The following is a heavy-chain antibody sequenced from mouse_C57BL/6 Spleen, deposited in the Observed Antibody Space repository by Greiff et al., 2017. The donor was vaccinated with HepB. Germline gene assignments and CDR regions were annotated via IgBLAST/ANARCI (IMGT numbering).Heavy chain of an antibody. CDR1: GYAFSSSW. Sequence: VKVVESGPELVKPGASVKISCKASGYAFSSSWMNWVKQRPGKGLEWIGRIYPGDGDTNYNGKFKGKATLTADKSSSTAYMQLSSMTSEDSAVYFCARGGIYYGNLDYWGQGTTLTVSS. CDR2: IYPGDGDT. CDR3: ARGGIYYGNLDY. D-gene: IGHD2-1*01. V-gene: IGHV1-82*01. J-gene: IGHJ2*01.